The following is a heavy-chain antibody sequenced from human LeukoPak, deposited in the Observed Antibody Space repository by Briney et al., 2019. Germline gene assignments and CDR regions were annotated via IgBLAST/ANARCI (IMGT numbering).Heavy chain of an antibody. D-gene: IGHD6-19*01. Sequence: PGGSLRLSCAASGFTFSNYGINWVRQAPGKGLEWVAIIWYDGSNKYYGDSVKGRFTISRDNSKNTLYLQMNSLRAEDTATYYCARDHGSSGRYYAFDIWGQGTMVTVSS. CDR3: ARDHGSSGRYYAFDI. CDR1: GFTFSNYG. V-gene: IGHV3-33*01. J-gene: IGHJ3*02. CDR2: IWYDGSNK.